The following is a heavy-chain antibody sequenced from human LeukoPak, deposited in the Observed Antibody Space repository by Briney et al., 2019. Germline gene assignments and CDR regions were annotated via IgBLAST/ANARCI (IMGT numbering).Heavy chain of an antibody. V-gene: IGHV4-4*07. CDR2: IYTGGST. D-gene: IGHD3-10*01. CDR1: GGSISSYY. Sequence: PSETLSLTCTVSGGSISSYYWSWIRQPAGKGLEWIGRIYTGGSTNYNPSLKSRVTISVDTSKNQFSLKLSSVTAADTAVYYCARRPALGWFDPWGQGTLVTVSS. CDR3: ARRPALGWFDP. J-gene: IGHJ5*02.